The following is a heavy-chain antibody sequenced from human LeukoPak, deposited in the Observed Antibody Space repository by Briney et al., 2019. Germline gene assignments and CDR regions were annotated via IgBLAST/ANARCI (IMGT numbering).Heavy chain of an antibody. CDR2: ISSSSAYT. CDR1: GFTFSDHY. CDR3: ARGYCSGGSCYLNAFDI. J-gene: IGHJ3*02. Sequence: NPGGSLRLSCAASGFTFSDHYMSWVRQAPGKGLEWVSYISSSSAYTDYAESVKGRFTISRDNAKNSLYLQMNSLRAEDTAVYYCARGYCSGGSCYLNAFDIWGQGTMVTVSS. D-gene: IGHD2-15*01. V-gene: IGHV3-11*06.